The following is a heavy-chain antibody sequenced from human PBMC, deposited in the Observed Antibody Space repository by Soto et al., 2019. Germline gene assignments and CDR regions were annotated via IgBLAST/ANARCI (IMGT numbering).Heavy chain of an antibody. CDR3: ARAAERITMVRGVIYPGGVVWFDY. CDR2: IYHSGST. CDR1: GYSISSGYY. D-gene: IGHD3-10*01. Sequence: SETLSLTCAVSGYSISSGYYWGWIRQPPGKGLEWIGSIYHSGSTYYNPSLKSRVTISVDTSKNQFSLKLSSVTAADTAVYYCARAAERITMVRGVIYPGGVVWFDYWGQGTLVTVS. J-gene: IGHJ5*01. V-gene: IGHV4-38-2*01.